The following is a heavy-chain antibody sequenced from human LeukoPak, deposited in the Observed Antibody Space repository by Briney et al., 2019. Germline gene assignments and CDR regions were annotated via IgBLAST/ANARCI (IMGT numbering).Heavy chain of an antibody. CDR2: IYYSGST. CDR3: ARGYGDYGCD. D-gene: IGHD4-17*01. CDR1: GGSISSSSYY. V-gene: IGHV4-39*01. J-gene: IGHJ4*02. Sequence: SETLSLTCTVSGGSISSSSYYWGWIRQPPGKGLEWIGSIYYSGSTYYNPSLKSRVTISVDTSKNQFSLKLSSVTAADTAVYYCARGYGDYGCDWGQGTLVTVSS.